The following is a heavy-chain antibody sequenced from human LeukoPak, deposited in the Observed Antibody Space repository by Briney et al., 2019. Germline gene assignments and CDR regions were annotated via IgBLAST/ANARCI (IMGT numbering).Heavy chain of an antibody. CDR3: ARDRPHDYGDCFDY. CDR1: GGSISSGDYY. Sequence: SETLSLTCTVSGGSISSGDYYWSWIRQPPGKGLEWIGYIYYSGSTYYNPSLKSRVTISVDTSKNQFPLKLSSVTAADTAVYYCARDRPHDYGDCFDYWGQGTLVTVSS. D-gene: IGHD4-17*01. J-gene: IGHJ4*02. CDR2: IYYSGST. V-gene: IGHV4-30-4*01.